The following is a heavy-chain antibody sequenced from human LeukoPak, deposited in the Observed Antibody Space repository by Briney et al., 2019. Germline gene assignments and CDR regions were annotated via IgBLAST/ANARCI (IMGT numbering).Heavy chain of an antibody. CDR2: INHSGST. V-gene: IGHV4-34*01. J-gene: IGHJ4*02. CDR3: ARGWYYYGSGSYYD. D-gene: IGHD3-10*01. Sequence: SETLSLTCAVYGGSFSGYYWSWIRQPPGKGLEWIGEINHSGSTNYNPSLKSRVTISVDTSKSQFSLKLSSVTAADTAVYYCARGWYYYGSGSYYDWGQGTLVTVSS. CDR1: GGSFSGYY.